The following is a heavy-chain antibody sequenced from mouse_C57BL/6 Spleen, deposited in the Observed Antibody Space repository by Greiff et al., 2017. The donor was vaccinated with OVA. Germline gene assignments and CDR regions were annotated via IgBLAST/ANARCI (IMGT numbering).Heavy chain of an antibody. D-gene: IGHD3-2*02. Sequence: QVQLQQSGAELVKPGASVKLSCKASGYTFTEYTIHWVKQRSGQGLEWIGWFYPGSGSIKYNEKFKDKATLTAAKSSSTGYMELSRLTSEDSAVYFGARHPPYSAGYGWFAYWGQGTLVTVSA. J-gene: IGHJ3*01. CDR1: GYTFTEYT. CDR2: FYPGSGSI. CDR3: ARHPPYSAGYGWFAY. V-gene: IGHV1-62-2*01.